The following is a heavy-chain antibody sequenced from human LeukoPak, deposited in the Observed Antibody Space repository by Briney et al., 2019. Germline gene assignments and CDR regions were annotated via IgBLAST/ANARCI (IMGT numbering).Heavy chain of an antibody. J-gene: IGHJ6*02. CDR3: ARDSQYSSGLHLYYYGMDV. Sequence: PSETLSLTCTVSGGSISSYYWSWIRQPPGKGLEWIGYIYYSGSTNYNPSLKSRVTISVDTSKNQFSLKLSSVTAADTAVYYCARDSQYSSGLHLYYYGMDVWGQGTTVTVSS. CDR2: IYYSGST. D-gene: IGHD6-19*01. V-gene: IGHV4-59*01. CDR1: GGSISSYY.